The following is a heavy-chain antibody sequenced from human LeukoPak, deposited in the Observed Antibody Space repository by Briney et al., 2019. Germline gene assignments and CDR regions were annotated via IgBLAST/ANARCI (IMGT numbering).Heavy chain of an antibody. CDR1: GYTFTSYG. Sequence: GESLKVSCKASGYTFTSYGISWVRQAPGQGLEWMGWISAYNGNTNYAQKLQGRVTMTTDTSTSTAYMELRSLRSDDTAVYYCARDRIVVGDYYMDVWGKGATVTVSS. D-gene: IGHD2-2*01. V-gene: IGHV1-18*01. CDR3: ARDRIVVGDYYMDV. CDR2: ISAYNGNT. J-gene: IGHJ6*03.